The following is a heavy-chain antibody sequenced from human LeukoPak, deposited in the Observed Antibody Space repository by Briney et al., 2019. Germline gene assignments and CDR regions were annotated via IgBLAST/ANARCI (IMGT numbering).Heavy chain of an antibody. CDR1: GFTFSSYS. CDR3: ARPPLGYCRSPSCLENWFDP. CDR2: ISSSSSYI. V-gene: IGHV3-21*01. D-gene: IGHD2-2*01. J-gene: IGHJ5*02. Sequence: GGSLRLSCAASGFTFSSYSMNWVRQAPGKGLEWVSSISSSSSYIYYADSVKGRFTISSDNAKTSLYLQMTSLIAEYTAVYYCARPPLGYCRSPSCLENWFDPWGQGTLVTVSS.